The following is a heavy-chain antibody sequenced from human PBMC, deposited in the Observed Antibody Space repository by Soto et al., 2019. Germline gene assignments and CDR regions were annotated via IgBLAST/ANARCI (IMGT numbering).Heavy chain of an antibody. J-gene: IGHJ4*02. Sequence: SDTLSLTCAVSGGSISSSNWWSWVRQPPGKGLEWIGEIYHSGSTNYNPSLKSRVTISVDKSKNQFSLKLSSVTAADTAVYYCARDIAAVAATGDYWVQGTLVTVSS. V-gene: IGHV4-4*02. CDR1: GGSISSSNW. CDR2: IYHSGST. D-gene: IGHD6-19*01. CDR3: ARDIAAVAATGDY.